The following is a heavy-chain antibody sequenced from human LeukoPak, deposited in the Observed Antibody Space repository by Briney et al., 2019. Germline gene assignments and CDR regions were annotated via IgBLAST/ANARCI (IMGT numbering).Heavy chain of an antibody. J-gene: IGHJ3*02. CDR3: AKDLIAGKFGAFDI. Sequence: GGSLRLSCAASGFTFSSYSMNWVRQAPGKGLEWVSSISSSSSYIYYADSVKGRFTISRDNSKNTLYLQMNSLRAEDTAVYYCAKDLIAGKFGAFDIWGQGTMVTVSS. CDR1: GFTFSSYS. D-gene: IGHD3-16*01. V-gene: IGHV3-21*01. CDR2: ISSSSSYI.